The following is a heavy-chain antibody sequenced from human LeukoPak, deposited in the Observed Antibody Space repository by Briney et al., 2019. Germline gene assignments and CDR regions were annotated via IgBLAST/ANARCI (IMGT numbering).Heavy chain of an antibody. J-gene: IGHJ4*02. Sequence: ASVKVSCKASGGTFSRYAISWVRQAPGQGLEWMGRMIPIVGIVNYAQKFQGRVTITADKSTSTAYMELSSLRSEDTAVYYCAREYYYDSSGYLAYWGQGTLVTVSP. CDR1: GGTFSRYA. CDR3: AREYYYDSSGYLAY. D-gene: IGHD3-22*01. V-gene: IGHV1-69*04. CDR2: MIPIVGIV.